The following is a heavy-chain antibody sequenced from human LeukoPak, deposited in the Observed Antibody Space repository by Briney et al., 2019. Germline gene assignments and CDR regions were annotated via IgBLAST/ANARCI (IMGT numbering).Heavy chain of an antibody. CDR2: IDPNNGHT. CDR3: ATEVGAIPY. D-gene: IGHD2-21*01. Sequence: ASVKVSCKASGYSLTGYYMHWVRQAPGQGLEWMGWIDPNNGHTNYVQKFQGRVTMTRDTSIGTVYMDLSRRRFDDTAFYYCATEVGAIPYWGQGTLVTVSS. CDR1: GYSLTGYY. J-gene: IGHJ4*02. V-gene: IGHV1-2*02.